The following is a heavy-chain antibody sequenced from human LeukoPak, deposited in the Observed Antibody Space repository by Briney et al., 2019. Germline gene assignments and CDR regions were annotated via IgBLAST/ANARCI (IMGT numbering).Heavy chain of an antibody. Sequence: SETLSLTCTVSGGSVSSGSYYWSWIRQPPGKGLEWIGYIYYSGSTNYNPSLKSRFTISVDTSKNQFSLKLSSVTAADTAVCYCAAYDSSSVDAFDIWGQGTMVTVSS. J-gene: IGHJ3*02. CDR2: IYYSGST. D-gene: IGHD3-22*01. CDR1: GGSVSSGSYY. V-gene: IGHV4-61*01. CDR3: AAYDSSSVDAFDI.